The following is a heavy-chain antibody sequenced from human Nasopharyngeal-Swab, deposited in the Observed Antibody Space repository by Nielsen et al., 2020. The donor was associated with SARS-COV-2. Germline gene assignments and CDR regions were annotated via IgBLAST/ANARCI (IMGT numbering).Heavy chain of an antibody. CDR2: ITRSGNT. CDR1: GASFSGYY. J-gene: IGHJ6*03. D-gene: IGHD2-2*01. V-gene: IGHV4-34*01. Sequence: SQTLSLTCGLHGASFSGYYWGWIRQPPGKGLEWIGDITRSGNTNYNPALRSRVTISVATSKGEFSLKLTSVTAADTAIYFCARVNNGGGIVPASYSFFMDVWGKGTSVAVSS. CDR3: ARVNNGGGIVPASYSFFMDV.